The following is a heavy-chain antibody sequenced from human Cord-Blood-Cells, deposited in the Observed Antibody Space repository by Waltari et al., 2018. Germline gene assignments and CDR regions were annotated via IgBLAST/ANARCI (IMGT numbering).Heavy chain of an antibody. CDR1: GYTFTGYY. CDR3: ARVFLSTYYTVTKAFDI. V-gene: IGHV1-2*02. CDR2: INPNSGGT. J-gene: IGHJ3*02. Sequence: QVQLVQSGAEVKKPGASVKVSCKASGYTFTGYYMHWVRQAPGQGLEWMGWINPNSGGTNYAKKFQGRVTMTRDTSSSTAYMELSRLRSDDTAVYYCARVFLSTYYTVTKAFDIWGQGTMVTVSS. D-gene: IGHD4-17*01.